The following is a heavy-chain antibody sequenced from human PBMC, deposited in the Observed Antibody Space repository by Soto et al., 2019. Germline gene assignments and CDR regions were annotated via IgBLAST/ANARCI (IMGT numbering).Heavy chain of an antibody. CDR1: DSTIRRYA. CDR3: AKNGDFDYDAFDV. J-gene: IGHJ3*01. V-gene: IGHV3-23*01. D-gene: IGHD3-16*01. Sequence: GGSLRLSCAASDSTIRRYAMSWVRQAPGKGLEWVSGITGNSARIYYADSVKGRFSISRDNSKNTLYLQMDTLGAEDTAVYYCAKNGDFDYDAFDVWGQGTVVT. CDR2: ITGNSARI.